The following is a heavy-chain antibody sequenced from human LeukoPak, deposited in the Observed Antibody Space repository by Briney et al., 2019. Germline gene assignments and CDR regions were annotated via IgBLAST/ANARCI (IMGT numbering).Heavy chain of an antibody. CDR1: GYSFTSYW. CDR2: IYPGDSDT. J-gene: IGHJ4*02. Sequence: GESLKISCKGSGYSFTSYWIGWVRQMPGKGLEWMGIIYPGDSDTRYSPSFQGQVTISADKSISTAYLQWSSLKASDTAMYYCARDWGRTGVSYYFDYWGQGTLVTVSS. CDR3: ARDWGRTGVSYYFDY. D-gene: IGHD1-1*01. V-gene: IGHV5-51*01.